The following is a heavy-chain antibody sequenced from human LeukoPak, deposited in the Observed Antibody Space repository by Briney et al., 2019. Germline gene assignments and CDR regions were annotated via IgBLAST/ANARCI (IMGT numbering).Heavy chain of an antibody. J-gene: IGHJ3*02. CDR2: INWDGSVT. CDR3: SRGGYSHAFDI. Sequence: GGSLRLSCVASGFTFSGFYIHWVRQAPGKGLVWVSHINWDGSVTTYADSVRGRFTISRDNAKNTLYLQMDSLRVEDTAVYYCSRGGYSHAFDIWGQGTVVTVSS. V-gene: IGHV3-74*01. CDR1: GFTFSGFY. D-gene: IGHD2-15*01.